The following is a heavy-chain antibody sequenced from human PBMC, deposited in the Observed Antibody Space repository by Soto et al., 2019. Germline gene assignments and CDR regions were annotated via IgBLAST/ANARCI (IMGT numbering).Heavy chain of an antibody. D-gene: IGHD2-15*01. CDR3: ARDPIGWTYGMDV. J-gene: IGHJ6*02. Sequence: GASVKVSCKASGYTFTGYYMHWVRQAPGQGLEWMGWINPNSGGTNYAQKFQGRVTMTRDTSISTAYMELSRLRSDDTAVYYCARDPIGWTYGMDVWGQGTTVTVSS. CDR2: INPNSGGT. CDR1: GYTFTGYY. V-gene: IGHV1-2*02.